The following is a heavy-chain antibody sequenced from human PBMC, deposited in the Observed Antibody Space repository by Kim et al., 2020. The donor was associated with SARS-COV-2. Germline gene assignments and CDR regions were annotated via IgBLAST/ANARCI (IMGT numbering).Heavy chain of an antibody. D-gene: IGHD3-3*01. J-gene: IGHJ3*01. CDR1: GFTFSSYA. CDR3: AKFQGVRTYYDFWSGSALEESL. V-gene: IGHV3-33*06. CDR2: IWYDGSNK. Sequence: GGSLRLSCAASGFTFSSYAMHWVRQAPGKGLEWVAVIWYDGSNKYYADSVKGRFTISRDNSKNTLYLQMNSLRAEDTAVYYCAKFQGVRTYYDFWSGSALEESLWGRGTMVTVSS.